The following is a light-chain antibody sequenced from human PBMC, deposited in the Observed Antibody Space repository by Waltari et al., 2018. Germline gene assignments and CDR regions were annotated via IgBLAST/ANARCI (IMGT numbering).Light chain of an antibody. Sequence: DIQMTQSPSTLYASVGDRVTLTCRASQSISNYLAWYQQTPGMAPRLLIYKASSLESGVPSRFSGSGAGTEFTLTISSLQPDDFATYFCQEYDTHYTFGQGTKLEVK. CDR2: KAS. V-gene: IGKV1-5*03. J-gene: IGKJ2*01. CDR1: QSISNY. CDR3: QEYDTHYT.